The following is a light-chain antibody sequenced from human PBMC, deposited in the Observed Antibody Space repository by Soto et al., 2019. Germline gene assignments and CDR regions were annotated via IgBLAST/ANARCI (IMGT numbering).Light chain of an antibody. V-gene: IGKV1-39*01. CDR1: QSITTY. CDR3: YQYFSTPLT. J-gene: IGKJ4*01. Sequence: IQLTQSPSSLSASVGDRVTITCRASQSITTYLNWYQQKPGKAPQLLIYAASSLQGGVPSKFSGSGSGTDFTLTISSLQAEDVAVYYCYQYFSTPLTFGGGTKVDIK. CDR2: AAS.